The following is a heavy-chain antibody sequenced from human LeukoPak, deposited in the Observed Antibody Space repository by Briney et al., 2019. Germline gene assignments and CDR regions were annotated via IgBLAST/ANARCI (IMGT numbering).Heavy chain of an antibody. J-gene: IGHJ5*02. CDR3: ARRGYSSGSNWFDA. Sequence: SETLSLTCTVSGGSINSYYWSWIRQPPGKGLEWIGYIYYIGSTNYNPSLRVRATISVDTSNDQFYLKLSSVTAADTAVYYCARRGYSSGSNWFDAWGQGTLVTVSS. V-gene: IGHV4-59*08. CDR2: IYYIGST. CDR1: GGSINSYY. D-gene: IGHD6-19*01.